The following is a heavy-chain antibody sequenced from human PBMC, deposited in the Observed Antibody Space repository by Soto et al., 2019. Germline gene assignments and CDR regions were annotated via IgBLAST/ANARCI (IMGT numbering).Heavy chain of an antibody. V-gene: IGHV1-69*13. CDR2: IIPIFGTA. D-gene: IGHD6-19*01. Sequence: AASVKVSCKSSGGTFSSYAISWVRQAPGQGLEWMGGIIPIFGTANYAQKFQGRVTITADESTSTAYMELSSLRSEDTAVYYCARSADRTAHQYSSGWYYWGKGTLVT. CDR3: ARSADRTAHQYSSGWYY. J-gene: IGHJ4*02. CDR1: GGTFSSYA.